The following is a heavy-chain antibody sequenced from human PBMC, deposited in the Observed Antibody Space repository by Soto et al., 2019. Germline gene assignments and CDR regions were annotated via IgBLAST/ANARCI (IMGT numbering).Heavy chain of an antibody. CDR2: IKGDGTNT. Sequence: EVQLVESGGGLVQFGGSLRLSCAASGFTFSSYWMHWVRQVPGKGLVWLSRIKGDGTNTNYADSVKGRFTISRDNVDKTLYLQMNSLRAEDTAVYYCARGVSGYYGFDYWGQGTLVTVSS. D-gene: IGHD5-12*01. V-gene: IGHV3-74*01. CDR1: GFTFSSYW. J-gene: IGHJ4*02. CDR3: ARGVSGYYGFDY.